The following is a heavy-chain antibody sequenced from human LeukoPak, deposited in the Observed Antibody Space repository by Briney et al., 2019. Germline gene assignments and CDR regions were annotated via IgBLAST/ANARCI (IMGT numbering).Heavy chain of an antibody. D-gene: IGHD5-24*01. J-gene: IGHJ4*02. CDR1: GFTFTLNG. CDR2: IWYDGSKK. Sequence: PGTSLRLSCAASGFTFTLNGMHWVRQAPGKGLEWVAVIWYDGSKKYYADSVEGRFTISRDTSKNTLYLQMNSLRAEDTAVYYCARAVEIWGQGTLVTVSS. V-gene: IGHV3-33*01. CDR3: ARAVEI.